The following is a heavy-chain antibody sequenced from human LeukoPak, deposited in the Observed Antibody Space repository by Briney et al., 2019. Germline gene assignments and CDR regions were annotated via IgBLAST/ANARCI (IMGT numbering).Heavy chain of an antibody. CDR1: GASVTDYY. CDR2: INHSGNS. D-gene: IGHD7-27*01. CDR3: TRGHWGLQS. V-gene: IGHV4-59*02. Sequence: SETLSLTCTVSGASVTDYYMSWIRQSPGKGLEWISYINHSGNSHYNPSLRSRVTTSLDTSKNQFSLNLISVTAADTAVYYCTRGHWGLQSWSQGTLVTVSS. J-gene: IGHJ5*02.